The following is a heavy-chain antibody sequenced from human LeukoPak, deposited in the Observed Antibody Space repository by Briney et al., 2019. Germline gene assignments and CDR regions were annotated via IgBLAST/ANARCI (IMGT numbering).Heavy chain of an antibody. CDR3: ARLAPDYADYWFDP. CDR1: GYDFSTKW. Sequence: GESLKISCQTSGYDFSTKWIGWVCQMPGKGLEWMGIIYPLESITKYSPAFQGHVTLTADTSINTAFLQWTSLKASDTAIYYCARLAPDYADYWFDPWGQGTLVTVSS. CDR2: IYPLESIT. J-gene: IGHJ5*02. D-gene: IGHD4-17*01. V-gene: IGHV5-51*01.